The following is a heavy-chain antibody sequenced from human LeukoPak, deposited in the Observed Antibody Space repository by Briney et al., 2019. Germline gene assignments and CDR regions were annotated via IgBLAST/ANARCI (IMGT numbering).Heavy chain of an antibody. CDR2: IYYSGST. V-gene: IGHV4-59*01. CDR3: ARAFGVVIRGDNWFDP. Sequence: SETLSLTCTVSGGSISSYNWSWIRQPPGKGLEWIGYIYYSGSTNYNPSLKSRVTISVDTSKNQFSLKLSSVTAADTAVYYCARAFGVVIRGDNWFDPWGQGTLVTVSS. CDR1: GGSISSYN. J-gene: IGHJ5*02. D-gene: IGHD3-3*01.